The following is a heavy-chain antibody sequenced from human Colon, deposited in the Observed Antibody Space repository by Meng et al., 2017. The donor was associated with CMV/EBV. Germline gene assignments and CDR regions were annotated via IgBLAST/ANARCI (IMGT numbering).Heavy chain of an antibody. V-gene: IGHV3-74*01. CDR2: IHSEGSST. CDR3: ARGTSTSCTD. D-gene: IGHD2-2*01. Sequence: GGSLRLSCATSGFTFNSYWMHWVRQAPGKGLVWVSRIHSEGSSTSYADSVRGRFTISRDNAKNTLYLQMNSLRAEDTAVYYCARGTSTSCTDWGQGTLVIVSS. J-gene: IGHJ4*02. CDR1: GFTFNSYW.